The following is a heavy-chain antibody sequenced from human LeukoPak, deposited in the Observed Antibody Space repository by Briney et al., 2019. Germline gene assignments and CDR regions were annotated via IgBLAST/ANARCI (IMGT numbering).Heavy chain of an antibody. J-gene: IGHJ4*02. D-gene: IGHD2-2*01. V-gene: IGHV3-48*03. CDR2: VSGSGAEI. CDR3: ARKYCSTTSCLFDY. CDR1: GFTFNIFE. Sequence: GGSLRLSCAASGFTFNIFEMNWVRQAPGKGLEWISYVSGSGAEIHYGDSVKGRFTISRDNAKSSLYLQMNSLRAEDTAIYYCARKYCSTTSCLFDYWGQGTLVTVSS.